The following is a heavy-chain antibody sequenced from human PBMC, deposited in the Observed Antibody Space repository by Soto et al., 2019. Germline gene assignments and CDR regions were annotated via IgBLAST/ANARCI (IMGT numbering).Heavy chain of an antibody. D-gene: IGHD3-3*01. CDR2: IYYSGST. J-gene: IGHJ5*02. CDR3: ARHGAYYDFWSGYYFGHNWFDP. Sequence: PSGTQSLTCTGAGGSLSSSRYYWGWIRPPPGKGLEWIGSIYYSGSTYYNPSLKSRVTISVDTSKNQFSLKLSSVTAAGTAVYYCARHGAYYDFWSGYYFGHNWFDPWGQGTLVTVSS. V-gene: IGHV4-39*01. CDR1: GGSLSSSRYY.